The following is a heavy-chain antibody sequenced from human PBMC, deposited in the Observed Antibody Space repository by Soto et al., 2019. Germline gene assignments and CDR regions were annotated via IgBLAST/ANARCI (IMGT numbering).Heavy chain of an antibody. CDR3: ARDLGTYPGSYFDY. V-gene: IGHV3-33*01. CDR2: IWYDGSNK. Sequence: LRLSCAASGFTFRSYGMFWVRQAPGKGLEWVALIWYDGSNKYYADSVRGRFTISRDDSKNTLYLQMNSLRAEDTAVYHCARDLGTYPGSYFDYWGQGTLVTVSS. CDR1: GFTFRSYG. D-gene: IGHD2-15*01. J-gene: IGHJ4*02.